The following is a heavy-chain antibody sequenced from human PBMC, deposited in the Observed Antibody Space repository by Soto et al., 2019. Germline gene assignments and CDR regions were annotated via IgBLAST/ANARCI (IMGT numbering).Heavy chain of an antibody. Sequence: PGGSLRLSCAASGFTFSNAWMNWVRQAPGKGLEWVGRIKKRADGGTADHATPVKGRFTISRDDSKDTLYLQMNSLRDEDTAVYYCAKEAEMSVGYGMDVWGQGTTVTVSS. D-gene: IGHD3-10*01. V-gene: IGHV3-15*01. CDR3: AKEAEMSVGYGMDV. CDR1: GFTFSNAW. CDR2: IKKRADGGTA. J-gene: IGHJ6*02.